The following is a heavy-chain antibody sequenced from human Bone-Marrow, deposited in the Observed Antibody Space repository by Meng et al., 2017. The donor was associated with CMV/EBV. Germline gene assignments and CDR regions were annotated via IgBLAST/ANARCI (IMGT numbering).Heavy chain of an antibody. D-gene: IGHD2-2*01. Sequence: FTFSSYAIGGVRQAPGKGLEWVSAISGSGGSTYYADSVKGRFTISRDNSKTTLYLQMNSLRAEDTAVYYCAKDLPPRYCSSTSCPDYWGQGTLVTVSS. CDR2: ISGSGGST. CDR3: AKDLPPRYCSSTSCPDY. CDR1: FTFSSYA. J-gene: IGHJ4*02. V-gene: IGHV3-23*01.